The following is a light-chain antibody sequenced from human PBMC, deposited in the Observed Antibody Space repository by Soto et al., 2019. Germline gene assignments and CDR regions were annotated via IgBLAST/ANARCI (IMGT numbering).Light chain of an antibody. CDR1: QSVSSY. CDR3: QQYSFMWT. CDR2: DAS. V-gene: IGKV3-11*01. J-gene: IGKJ1*01. Sequence: ETVLTQSPATLSLSPGERATLSCRASQSVSSYLAWYQQKPGQAPRLLIYDASNRATGIPARFSGSGSGTDFTLTINRLEPEDFAVYYCQQYSFMWTFGQGTKVDIK.